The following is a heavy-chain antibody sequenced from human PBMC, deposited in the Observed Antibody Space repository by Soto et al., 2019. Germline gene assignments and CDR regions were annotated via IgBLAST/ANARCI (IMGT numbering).Heavy chain of an antibody. D-gene: IGHD2-15*01. J-gene: IGHJ4*02. CDR1: GGSISSYY. CDR2: IYYSGST. CDR3: ARVSCSGGSCYYY. Sequence: PSETLSLTCTVSGGSISSYYWSWIRQPPGKGLEWIGYIYYSGSTNYNPSLKSRVTISVDTSKNQFSLKLSSVTAADTAVYYCARVSCSGGSCYYYWGQGTLVTVSS. V-gene: IGHV4-59*01.